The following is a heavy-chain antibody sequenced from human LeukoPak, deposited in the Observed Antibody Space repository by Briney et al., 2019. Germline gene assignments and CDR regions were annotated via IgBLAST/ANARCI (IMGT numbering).Heavy chain of an antibody. V-gene: IGHV1-46*01. CDR3: ARGGWSATTASYYLDF. Sequence: GASVKVSCKASGYTFTSYYMHWVRQAPGQGLEWMGIINPSGGSTSYAQKFQGRVTMTRDTSTSTVYMELSSLRSEDTAVYYCARGGWSATTASYYLDFWGQGTLVTVSS. J-gene: IGHJ4*02. CDR2: INPSGGST. CDR1: GYTFTSYY. D-gene: IGHD2-21*02.